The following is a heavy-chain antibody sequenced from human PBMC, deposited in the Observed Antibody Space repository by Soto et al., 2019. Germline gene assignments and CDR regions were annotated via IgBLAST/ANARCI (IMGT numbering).Heavy chain of an antibody. J-gene: IGHJ4*02. CDR1: GYTFTSYG. CDR2: ISAYNGNT. D-gene: IGHD6-19*01. V-gene: IGHV1-18*01. CDR3: ARATPGYSSGWYHFFFDY. Sequence: QVQLVQSGAEVKKPGASVKVSCKASGYTFTSYGISWVRQAPGQGLEWMGWISAYNGNTNYAQKLQGRVTMTTDTSTSTAYMELRSLRSDDTAVCYCARATPGYSSGWYHFFFDYWGQGTLVTVSS.